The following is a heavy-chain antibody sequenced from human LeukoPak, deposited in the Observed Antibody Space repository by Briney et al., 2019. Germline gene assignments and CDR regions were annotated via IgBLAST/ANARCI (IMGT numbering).Heavy chain of an antibody. J-gene: IGHJ4*02. Sequence: PGGSLRLSCAASGXTFTTYAVSWVRQAPGKGLEGVSAICGGGVRTYYADSVKGRFTISRDNSKDTLFLQMNSVRAEDTAVYYCAKASRQGAVASPLDYWGQGNLVTVSS. CDR1: GXTFTTYA. D-gene: IGHD6-19*01. CDR2: ICGGGVRT. CDR3: AKASRQGAVASPLDY. V-gene: IGHV3-23*01.